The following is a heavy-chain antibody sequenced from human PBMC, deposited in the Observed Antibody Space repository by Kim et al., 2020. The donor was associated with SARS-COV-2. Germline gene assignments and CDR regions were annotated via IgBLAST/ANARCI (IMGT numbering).Heavy chain of an antibody. J-gene: IGHJ6*02. CDR3: ARVRVNDILTGYYGMDV. CDR1: GYTFTGYY. Sequence: ASVKVSCKASGYTFTGYYMHWVRQAPGQGLEWMGWINPNSGGTNYAQKFQGRVTMTRDTSISTAYMELSRLRSDDTAVYYCARVRVNDILTGYYGMDVWGQGTTVTVSS. CDR2: INPNSGGT. D-gene: IGHD3-9*01. V-gene: IGHV1-2*02.